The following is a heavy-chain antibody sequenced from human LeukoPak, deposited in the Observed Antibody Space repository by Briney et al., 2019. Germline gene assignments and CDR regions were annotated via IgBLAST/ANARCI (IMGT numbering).Heavy chain of an antibody. V-gene: IGHV1-2*02. D-gene: IGHD2-2*02. CDR1: GYTFTGYY. J-gene: IGHJ2*01. CDR2: INPNSGGT. Sequence: GASVKVSCKASGYTFTGYYMHWVRQAPGQGLEWMGWINPNSGGTNYAQKFQGRATMTRDTSISTAYMELSRLRSDDTAVYYCARAAGYCSSTSCYTNWYFDLWGRGTLVTVSS. CDR3: ARAAGYCSSTSCYTNWYFDL.